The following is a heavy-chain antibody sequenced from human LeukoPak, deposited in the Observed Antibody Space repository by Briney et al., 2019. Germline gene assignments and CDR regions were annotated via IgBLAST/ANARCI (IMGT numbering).Heavy chain of an antibody. Sequence: PSETLSLTCTVSGGSISGSDYYWSWIRQPPGKGLEWIGYIYHTGGTYYNPSLKSRVTISADTSKNQFSLKLNSLTTADTAVYYCTRGAGWLIDYWGQGILVTVSS. V-gene: IGHV4-30-2*01. CDR3: TRGAGWLIDY. CDR2: IYHTGGT. D-gene: IGHD3-16*01. J-gene: IGHJ4*02. CDR1: GGSISGSDYY.